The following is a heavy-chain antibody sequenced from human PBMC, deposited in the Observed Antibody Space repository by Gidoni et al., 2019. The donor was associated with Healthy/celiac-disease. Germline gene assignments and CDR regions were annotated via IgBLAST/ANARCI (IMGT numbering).Heavy chain of an antibody. Sequence: QVQLVQSEAEVKKPEALVKVSCKASAYTFNSYYMHWVRQAPGQGLQWMGISNPSGGSTSYAQTCQGRVTMTRDTSTSTVYMELSSLRSEHTAVYYCAIAARLTYFDYWGQGTLVTVSS. J-gene: IGHJ4*02. CDR3: AIAARLTYFDY. CDR1: AYTFNSYY. D-gene: IGHD6-6*01. CDR2: SNPSGGST. V-gene: IGHV1-46*02.